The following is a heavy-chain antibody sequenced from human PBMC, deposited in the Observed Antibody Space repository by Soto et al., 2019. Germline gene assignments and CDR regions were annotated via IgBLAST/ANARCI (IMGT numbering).Heavy chain of an antibody. CDR2: IYDSGST. D-gene: IGHD2-15*01. CDR1: GGSISNYY. J-gene: IGHJ4*02. CDR3: AAAPRY. Sequence: QVQLQESGPGLVKPSETLSLTCIVSGGSISNYYWSWVRQPPGKGLEWIGYIYDSGSTNYNPSLKSRVTISVDTSKNQFSLRLTSVTAADTAVYYCAAAPRYWGQGTLVTVSS. V-gene: IGHV4-59*01.